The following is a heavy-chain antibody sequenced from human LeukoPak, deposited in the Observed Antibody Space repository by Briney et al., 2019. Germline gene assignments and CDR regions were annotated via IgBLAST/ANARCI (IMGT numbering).Heavy chain of an antibody. Sequence: PSETLSLTCTVSGGSISSYYWGWIRQPPGKGLEWIGSIYYSGSTYYNPSLKSRVTISVDTSKNQFSLKLSSMTAADTAVYYCARSSGSYYYYYMDVWGKGTTVTVSS. J-gene: IGHJ6*03. CDR2: IYYSGST. V-gene: IGHV4-39*01. CDR3: ARSSGSYYYYYMDV. D-gene: IGHD1-26*01. CDR1: GGSISSYY.